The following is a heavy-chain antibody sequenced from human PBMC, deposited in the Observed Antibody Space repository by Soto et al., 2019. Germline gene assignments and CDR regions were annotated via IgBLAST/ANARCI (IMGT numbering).Heavy chain of an antibody. J-gene: IGHJ4*02. CDR1: GFAFSSYA. D-gene: IGHD3-22*01. Sequence: GGSLRLSCAASGFAFSSYAMNWVRQAPGKGLEWVSSSSGSGDGTYYADSVRVRFTVSRDTSRNTLYLQMNSLRAEDTAVYYCARDLGYYASSGYFDXWGQVTLVTVSX. CDR2: SSGSGDGT. V-gene: IGHV3-23*01. CDR3: ARDLGYYASSGYFDX.